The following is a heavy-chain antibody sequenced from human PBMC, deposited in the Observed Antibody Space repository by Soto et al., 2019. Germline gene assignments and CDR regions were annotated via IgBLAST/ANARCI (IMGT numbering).Heavy chain of an antibody. V-gene: IGHV4-59*08. CDR2: IYYAGTT. J-gene: IGHJ4*02. Sequence: QVQLQESGPGLVKPSETLSLRCSVSGASLSPNYWSWFLQPPGKGLQWIGYIYYAGTTTYNPSLKSRLTISLNTSKNEVSLELTSVTAADTAVYYCARLGAFYQALDSWGQGALVTVSS. D-gene: IGHD2-2*01. CDR1: GASLSPNY. CDR3: ARLGAFYQALDS.